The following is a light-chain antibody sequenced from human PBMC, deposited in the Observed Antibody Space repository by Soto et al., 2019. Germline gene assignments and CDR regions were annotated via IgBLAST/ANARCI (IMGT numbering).Light chain of an antibody. Sequence: QSVLTQPPSMSAAPGQMVAISCSGTRSKIGDNSVSWYQHFPGTAPKVLIYDNNRRPSGIPDRFSGSKSGTSATLTIIGLQTGDEADYYCATWDSALSAGVFGGGTKLTVL. V-gene: IGLV1-51*01. CDR3: ATWDSALSAGV. CDR2: DNN. J-gene: IGLJ3*02. CDR1: RSKIGDNS.